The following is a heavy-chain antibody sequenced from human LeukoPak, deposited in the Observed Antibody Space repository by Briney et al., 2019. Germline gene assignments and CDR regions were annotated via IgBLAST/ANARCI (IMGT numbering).Heavy chain of an antibody. CDR1: GFTFSSYS. V-gene: IGHV3-21*01. CDR2: ISTNSSYI. CDR3: ARADWFGLVTGAFDI. J-gene: IGHJ3*02. Sequence: GGSLRLSCAASGFTFSSYSMNWVRQAPGKGLEWVSSISTNSSYINYADSMKGRFTIARDNAKNSLYLQMNSLRAEDTAVYYCARADWFGLVTGAFDIWGEGIMVTVSS. D-gene: IGHD3-10*01.